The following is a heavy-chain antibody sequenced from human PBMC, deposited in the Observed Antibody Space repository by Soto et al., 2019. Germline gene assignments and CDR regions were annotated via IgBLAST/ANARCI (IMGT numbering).Heavy chain of an antibody. Sequence: ASVKVSCKASGYTFTSYYMHWVRQAPGQGLEWMGIINPSGGSTSYAQKFQGRVTMTRDTSTSTVYMELSSLRSEDTAVYYCARALKDTPRLSGRGLIDYWGRGTLVTVSS. J-gene: IGHJ4*02. V-gene: IGHV1-46*01. CDR3: ARALKDTPRLSGRGLIDY. CDR2: INPSGGST. CDR1: GYTFTSYY. D-gene: IGHD5-12*01.